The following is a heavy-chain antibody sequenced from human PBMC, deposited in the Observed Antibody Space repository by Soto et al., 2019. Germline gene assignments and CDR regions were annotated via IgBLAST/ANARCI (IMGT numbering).Heavy chain of an antibody. J-gene: IGHJ6*03. Sequence: GGSLRLSCAASGFTFSSYAMSWVRQAPGKGLEWVSAISGSGGSTYYADSVKGRFTISRDNSKNTLYLQMNSLRAEDTAVYYCAKREYSGYDTFIPPNSGIIYYYMDVWGKGTTVTVSS. CDR2: ISGSGGST. CDR1: GFTFSSYA. CDR3: AKREYSGYDTFIPPNSGIIYYYMDV. V-gene: IGHV3-23*01. D-gene: IGHD5-12*01.